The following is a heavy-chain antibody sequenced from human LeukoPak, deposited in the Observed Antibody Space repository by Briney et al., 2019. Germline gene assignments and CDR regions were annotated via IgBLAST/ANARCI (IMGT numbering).Heavy chain of an antibody. CDR3: REQWLVQDY. CDR1: GGSFSGYY. V-gene: IGHV4-34*01. CDR2: INHSGST. Sequence: SETLSLTCAVYGGSFSGYYWSWIRQPPGKGLEWIGEINHSGSTNYNPSLKSRVTISVDTSKNRFSLKLSSVTAADTAVYYCREQWLVQDYWGQGTLVTVSS. J-gene: IGHJ4*02. D-gene: IGHD6-19*01.